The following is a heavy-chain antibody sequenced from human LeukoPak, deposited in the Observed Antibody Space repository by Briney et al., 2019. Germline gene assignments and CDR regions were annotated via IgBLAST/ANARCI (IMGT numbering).Heavy chain of an antibody. CDR3: ARGSQAAAGKGVYFQH. CDR1: GGSFSGYY. D-gene: IGHD6-13*01. CDR2: INHSGST. Sequence: SETLSLTCAVYGGSFSGYYWSWIRQPPGKGLEWIGEINHSGSTNYNPSLKSRVTISVDTSKNQFSLKLSSVTTADTAVYYCARGSQAAAGKGVYFQHWGQGTLVTVSS. J-gene: IGHJ1*01. V-gene: IGHV4-34*01.